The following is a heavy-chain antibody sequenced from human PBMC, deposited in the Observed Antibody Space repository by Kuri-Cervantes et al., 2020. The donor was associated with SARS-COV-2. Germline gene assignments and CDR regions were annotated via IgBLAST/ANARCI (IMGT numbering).Heavy chain of an antibody. CDR3: ARDGLQEWADY. D-gene: IGHD3/OR15-3a*01. Sequence: GESLKISCAASGFTFSSYSMNWVRQAPGKGLEWVSSISSSSSYIYYADSVKGRFTISRDNAKNSLYLQMNSLRAEDTAVYHCARDGLQEWADYWGQGTLVTVSS. V-gene: IGHV3-21*01. J-gene: IGHJ4*02. CDR2: ISSSSSYI. CDR1: GFTFSSYS.